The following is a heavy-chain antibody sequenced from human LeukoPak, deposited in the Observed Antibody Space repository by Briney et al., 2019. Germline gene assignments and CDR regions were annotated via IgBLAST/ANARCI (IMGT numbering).Heavy chain of an antibody. V-gene: IGHV1-69*13. CDR1: GGTFSSYA. D-gene: IGHD1-1*01. CDR2: IIPIFGTA. J-gene: IGHJ5*02. Sequence: ASVKVSCKASGGTFSSYAISWVRQAPGQGLEWMGGIIPIFGTANYAQKFQGRVTITADESTSTAYMELSSLRSEDTAVYYCAAGVHGPDFRFDPWGQGTLVTVSS. CDR3: AAGVHGPDFRFDP.